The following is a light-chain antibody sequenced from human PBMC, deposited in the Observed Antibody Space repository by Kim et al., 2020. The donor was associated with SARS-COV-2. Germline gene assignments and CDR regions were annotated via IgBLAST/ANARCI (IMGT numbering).Light chain of an antibody. CDR2: KNN. J-gene: IGLJ2*01. CDR3: QSYDSILSSVI. Sequence: QSVLTQPSSVSGAPGQSVTISCTGTRSNLGAYYDVNWYQQFPGTAPKLIIYKNNNRPSGVPDRFSGSKSDTSASLDITGLQVEDEADYYCQSYDSILSSVIFGGGTQLTVL. CDR1: RSNLGAYYD. V-gene: IGLV1-40*01.